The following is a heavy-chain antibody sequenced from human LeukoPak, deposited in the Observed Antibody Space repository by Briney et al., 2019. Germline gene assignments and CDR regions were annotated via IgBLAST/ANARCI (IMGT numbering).Heavy chain of an antibody. CDR1: GFTASSNY. CDR2: IYSGGST. V-gene: IGHV3-53*01. Sequence: GGSLRLSCAASGFTASSNYMSWVRQAPGKGLEWVSVIYSGGSTYYADSVKGRFTISRDNSKNTLYLQMNSLRAEDTAVYYCATRYDSSGYLGDYWGQGTLVTVSS. CDR3: ATRYDSSGYLGDY. D-gene: IGHD3-22*01. J-gene: IGHJ4*02.